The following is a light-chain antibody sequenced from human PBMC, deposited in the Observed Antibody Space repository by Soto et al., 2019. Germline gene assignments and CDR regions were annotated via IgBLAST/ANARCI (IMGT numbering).Light chain of an antibody. Sequence: ELVMTQSPATLSVSPGERATLSCRASQSVSSDLAWYHQKPGQATRLLIYGASTRATGIPGRFSGSGSGTEFTLTISSMQSEDFAVYFCKQYNNWPITFGQGTRLEI. J-gene: IGKJ5*01. V-gene: IGKV3-15*01. CDR3: KQYNNWPIT. CDR1: QSVSSD. CDR2: GAS.